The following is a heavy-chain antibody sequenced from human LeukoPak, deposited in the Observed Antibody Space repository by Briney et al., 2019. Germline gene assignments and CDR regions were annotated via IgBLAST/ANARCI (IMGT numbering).Heavy chain of an antibody. D-gene: IGHD6-13*01. CDR1: GGSISSYY. J-gene: IGHJ6*03. CDR3: ARGDRSSWFNYYYYYMDV. V-gene: IGHV4-59*01. Sequence: PSETLSLTCTVSGGSISSYYWSWIRQPPGKGLEWIGYIYYSGSTNYNPSLKSRATISVDTSKNQFSLKLSSVTAADTAVYYCARGDRSSWFNYYYYYMDVWGKGTTVTISS. CDR2: IYYSGST.